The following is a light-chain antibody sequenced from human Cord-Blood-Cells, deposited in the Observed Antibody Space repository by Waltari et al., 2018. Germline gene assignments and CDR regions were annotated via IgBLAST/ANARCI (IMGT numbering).Light chain of an antibody. V-gene: IGLV2-11*01. J-gene: IGLJ1*01. CDR2: DVS. CDR1: SSDVGGCNY. CDR3: CSYAGSYTYV. Sequence: QSALTQPRSVSGSPGQSVTISCTGTSSDVGGCNYVYWYQQHPGKAPKLMIYDVSKRPSGVPDRFSGSKSGNTASLTISGLQAEDEADYYCCSYAGSYTYVFGTGTKVTVL.